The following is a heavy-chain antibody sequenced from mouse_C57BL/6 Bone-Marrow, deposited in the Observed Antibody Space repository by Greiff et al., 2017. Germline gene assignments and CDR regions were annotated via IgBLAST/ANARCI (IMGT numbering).Heavy chain of an antibody. Sequence: DVMLVESGGGLVQPGGSMKLSCVASGFTFSNYWMNWVRQSPEKGLEWVAQIRLKSDNYATHYAESVKGRFTISRDDSKSSVYLQMNNLRAEDTGIYYCTGGITTVGARDYWGQGTTLTVSS. CDR3: TGGITTVGARDY. J-gene: IGHJ2*01. D-gene: IGHD1-1*01. CDR1: GFTFSNYW. CDR2: IRLKSDNYAT. V-gene: IGHV6-3*01.